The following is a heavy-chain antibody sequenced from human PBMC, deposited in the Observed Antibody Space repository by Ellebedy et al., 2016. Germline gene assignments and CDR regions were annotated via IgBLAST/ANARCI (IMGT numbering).Heavy chain of an antibody. J-gene: IGHJ4*02. V-gene: IGHV3-7*01. CDR2: IKQDGSEK. CDR3: ARDGVATINY. Sequence: GESLKISCAASGFTFRNYWMSWVRQAPGKGLEWVANIKQDGSEKYYMDSVKGRFTISRDNAKNSLYLQMNSLRAEDTAVYYCARDGVATINYWGQGTLATVSS. D-gene: IGHD5-24*01. CDR1: GFTFRNYW.